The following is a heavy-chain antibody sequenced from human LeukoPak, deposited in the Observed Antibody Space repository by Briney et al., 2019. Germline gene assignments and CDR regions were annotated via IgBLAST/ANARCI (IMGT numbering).Heavy chain of an antibody. J-gene: IGHJ4*01. CDR2: IIPIFGTA. Sequence: SSVKGTCKASGGTFSSYAKSWVRQAPGQGLEWMGGIIPIFGTANYAQKFQGRVTITADESTSTAYMELSSLRSEDTAVYYCAREYPDIVVVRAASYYFDYWGHGTLVNVSS. CDR3: AREYPDIVVVRAASYYFDY. V-gene: IGHV1-69*01. CDR1: GGTFSSYA. D-gene: IGHD2-2*01.